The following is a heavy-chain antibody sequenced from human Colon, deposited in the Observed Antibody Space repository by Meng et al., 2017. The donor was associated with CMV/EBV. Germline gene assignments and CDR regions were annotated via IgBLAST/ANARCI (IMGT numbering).Heavy chain of an antibody. D-gene: IGHD5-18*01. V-gene: IGHV3-7*03. J-gene: IGHJ5*02. CDR1: GFTFSRYW. Sequence: GESLKISCAASGFTFSRYWMSWVRQAPGKGLEWVANTKQDGSEKYYVDSVKGRFTISRDNAKNSLYLQMNSLRAEDTAFYYCAKGGAYSYGRNWFDPWGQGTLVTVSS. CDR3: AKGGAYSYGRNWFDP. CDR2: TKQDGSEK.